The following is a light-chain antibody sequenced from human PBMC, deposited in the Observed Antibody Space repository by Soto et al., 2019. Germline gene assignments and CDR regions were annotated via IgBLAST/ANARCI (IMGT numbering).Light chain of an antibody. J-gene: IGKJ1*01. CDR1: QSVSSN. CDR3: QQYNNGWT. Sequence: EIVMTQSPVTLSVSPGERATLSCWAGQSVSSNLAWYQQKPGQAPRLLIYGASTRATGIPARFTGSGSGTEFTLTISSLQFDDSAVYYCQQYNNGWTFGQGTKVDTK. CDR2: GAS. V-gene: IGKV3-15*01.